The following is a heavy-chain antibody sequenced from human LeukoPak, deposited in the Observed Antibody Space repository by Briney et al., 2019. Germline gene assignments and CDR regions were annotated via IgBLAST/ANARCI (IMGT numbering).Heavy chain of an antibody. CDR3: ARGGRTSYDFWSGYYSYFDY. V-gene: IGHV3-11*04. CDR1: GFSLSDYY. Sequence: GGSLRLSCVVSGFSLSDYYMNWIRQAPGKGLEWVASISNTDSTILYTDSVKGRFIISRDNARNSLFLQMNRLRAEDTAVYYCARGGRTSYDFWSGYYSYFDYWGQGALVTVSS. D-gene: IGHD3-3*01. CDR2: ISNTDSTI. J-gene: IGHJ4*02.